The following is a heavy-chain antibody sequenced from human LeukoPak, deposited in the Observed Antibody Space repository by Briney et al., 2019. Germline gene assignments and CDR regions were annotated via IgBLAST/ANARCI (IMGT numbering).Heavy chain of an antibody. Sequence: GGSLRLSSAASGFTVCGYGMHWVRKAPGKGLGWGADMSRDGSIKYYADSLKGRLTISSDNYKNTLYLQMNSLRAEDRAVYYCAKESGVYCSGGSCYLDHWGQGTLVSVSS. V-gene: IGHV3-30*18. CDR3: AKESGVYCSGGSCYLDH. CDR1: GFTVCGYG. D-gene: IGHD2-15*01. J-gene: IGHJ4*02. CDR2: MSRDGSIK.